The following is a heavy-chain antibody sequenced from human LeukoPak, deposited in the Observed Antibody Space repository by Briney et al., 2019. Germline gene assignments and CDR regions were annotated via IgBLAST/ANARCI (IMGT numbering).Heavy chain of an antibody. CDR2: IYYSGST. CDR3: ARLTGGGYTGNFHY. J-gene: IGHJ4*02. D-gene: IGHD5-12*01. V-gene: IGHV4-61*01. Sequence: SETLSLTCTVSGGSVSSGSYYWSWIRQPPGKGLEWIGYIYYSGSTNYNPSLKSRVTISIDTSKNQFSLKLSSVTAADTAVYYCARLTGGGYTGNFHYWGQGTLVTVSS. CDR1: GGSVSSGSYY.